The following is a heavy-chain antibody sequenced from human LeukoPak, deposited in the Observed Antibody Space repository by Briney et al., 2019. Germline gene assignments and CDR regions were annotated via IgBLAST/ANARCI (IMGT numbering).Heavy chain of an antibody. Sequence: GGSLRLSCAVSGITLSNYGMSWVRQAQGKGLEWVAGISGRAGGIKYADSVKGRFTISRDNSKNSLHLQMNRLRAEDTVVYFCAKRGVVIRVILVGFHKEAYYFDSWGQGALVTVSS. D-gene: IGHD3-22*01. V-gene: IGHV3-23*01. CDR2: ISGRAGGI. CDR1: GITLSNYG. J-gene: IGHJ4*02. CDR3: AKRGVVIRVILVGFHKEAYYFDS.